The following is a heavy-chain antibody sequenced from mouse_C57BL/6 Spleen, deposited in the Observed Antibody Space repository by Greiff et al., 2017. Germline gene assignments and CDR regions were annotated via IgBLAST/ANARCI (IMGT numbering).Heavy chain of an antibody. J-gene: IGHJ4*01. CDR1: GFNIKDDY. CDR3: TTGYGSSYGAMDY. V-gene: IGHV14-4*01. Sequence: VQLQQSGAELVRPGASVKLSCTASGFNIKDDYMHWVKQRPEQGLEWIGWIDPENGDTEYASKFQGKATITADTSSNTAYLQLSSLTSEDTAVYYCTTGYGSSYGAMDYWGQGTSVTVSS. CDR2: IDPENGDT. D-gene: IGHD1-1*01.